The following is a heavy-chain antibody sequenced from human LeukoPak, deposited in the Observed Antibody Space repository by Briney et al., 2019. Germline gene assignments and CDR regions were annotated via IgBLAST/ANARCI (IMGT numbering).Heavy chain of an antibody. CDR2: IHYSGSI. V-gene: IGHV4-59*08. CDR1: GGSISSYH. Sequence: PSETLSLTCTVSGGSISSYHWSWIRQPPGKGLEWIGYIHYSGSINHNPSLKSRVTIPVDTSKNQFSLKLSSVTVADTAVYYCARHYDSSAYWYYFDYWGQGTLVTVSS. J-gene: IGHJ4*02. CDR3: ARHYDSSAYWYYFDY. D-gene: IGHD3-22*01.